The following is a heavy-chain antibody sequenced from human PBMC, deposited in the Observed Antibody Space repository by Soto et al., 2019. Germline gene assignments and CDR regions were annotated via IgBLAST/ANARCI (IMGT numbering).Heavy chain of an antibody. D-gene: IGHD3-9*01. V-gene: IGHV4-59*08. Sequence: QVQLEESGPGLVKPSETLSLTYTVSSGSISTYYWSWIRQPPGKGLEWIGYIYYRGNTNYNPSFKSRVTISLDTSKNQFSLRLSSVTAADTAVYYCARHPGYYDVLTGYSTYYFDYWGQGTLVTVSS. J-gene: IGHJ4*02. CDR3: ARHPGYYDVLTGYSTYYFDY. CDR2: IYYRGNT. CDR1: SGSISTYY.